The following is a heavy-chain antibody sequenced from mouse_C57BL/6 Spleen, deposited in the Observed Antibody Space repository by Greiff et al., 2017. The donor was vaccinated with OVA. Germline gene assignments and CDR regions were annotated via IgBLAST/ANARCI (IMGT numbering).Heavy chain of an antibody. CDR2: IYPGDGDT. CDR1: GYAFSSSW. V-gene: IGHV1-82*01. D-gene: IGHD2-4*01. Sequence: QVQLKESGPELVKPGASVKISCKASGYAFSSSWMNWVKQRPGKGLEWIGRIYPGDGDTNYNGKFKGKATLTADKSSSTAYMQLSSLTSEDSAVYFCARGRLRPLFAYWGQGTLVTVSA. J-gene: IGHJ3*01. CDR3: ARGRLRPLFAY.